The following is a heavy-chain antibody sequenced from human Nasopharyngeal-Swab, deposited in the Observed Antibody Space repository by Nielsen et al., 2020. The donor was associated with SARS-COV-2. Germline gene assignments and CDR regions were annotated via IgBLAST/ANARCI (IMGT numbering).Heavy chain of an antibody. CDR3: AKDTVRWAFWQPDMDV. J-gene: IGHJ6*03. CDR2: ISYNGNNK. V-gene: IGHV3-30*18. Sequence: VRQAPGKGLQWLAVISYNGNNKYYGDSVRGRFTISRDNSKNTLYLQMDSLKPEDTAVYYCAKDTVRWAFWQPDMDVWGKGTTVTVSS. D-gene: IGHD3-3*02.